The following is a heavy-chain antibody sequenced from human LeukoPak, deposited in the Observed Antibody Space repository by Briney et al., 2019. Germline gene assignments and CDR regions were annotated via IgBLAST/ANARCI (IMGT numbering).Heavy chain of an antibody. CDR2: IYYSGST. Sequence: SETLSLTCTVSGGSISSSSYYWGWIRQPPGKGLEWIGSIYYSGSTYYNPSLKSRVTISVDTSKNQFSLKLSSVTAADTAVYYCASDLFSIYGVAENWGQGTLVTVSS. V-gene: IGHV4-39*07. J-gene: IGHJ4*02. CDR1: GGSISSSSYY. D-gene: IGHD4-17*01. CDR3: ASDLFSIYGVAEN.